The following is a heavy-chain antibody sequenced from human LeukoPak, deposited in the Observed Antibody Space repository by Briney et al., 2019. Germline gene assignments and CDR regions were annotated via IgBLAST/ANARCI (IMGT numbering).Heavy chain of an antibody. V-gene: IGHV4-38-2*01. Sequence: KTSETLSLTCAVSGYSISSGYYWGWIRRPPGKGLEWIGSIYHSGSAYYNPSLKSRVTISVDTSKNQFSLKLSSVTAADTAVYYCARLTERRVPYSGYERYWFDPWGQGTLVTVSS. D-gene: IGHD5-12*01. J-gene: IGHJ5*02. CDR1: GYSISSGYY. CDR2: IYHSGSA. CDR3: ARLTERRVPYSGYERYWFDP.